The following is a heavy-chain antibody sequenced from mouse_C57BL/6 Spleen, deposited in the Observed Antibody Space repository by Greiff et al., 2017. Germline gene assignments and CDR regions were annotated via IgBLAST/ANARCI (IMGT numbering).Heavy chain of an antibody. D-gene: IGHD2-4*01. Sequence: EVKLVESEGGLVQPGSSMKLSCTASGFTFSDYYMAWVRQVPEKGLEWVANINYDGSSTYYLDSLKSRFIISRDNAKNILYLQMSSLKSEDTATYYCARVDYDGVAYWGQGTLVTVSA. J-gene: IGHJ3*01. V-gene: IGHV5-16*01. CDR1: GFTFSDYY. CDR2: INYDGSST. CDR3: ARVDYDGVAY.